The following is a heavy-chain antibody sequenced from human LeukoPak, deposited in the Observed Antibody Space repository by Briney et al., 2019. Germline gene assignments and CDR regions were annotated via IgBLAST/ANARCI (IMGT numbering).Heavy chain of an antibody. CDR2: ISAYNGNT. V-gene: IGHV1-18*01. J-gene: IGHJ6*02. Sequence: GASVKVSCKASGGTFSSYAISWVRQAPGQGLEWMGWISAYNGNTNYAQKLQGRVTMTTDTSTSTAYMELRSLRSDDTAVYYCARDQLYGSGSYFAIPYYYYYYGMDVWGQGTTVTVSS. CDR1: GGTFSSYA. D-gene: IGHD3-10*01. CDR3: ARDQLYGSGSYFAIPYYYYYYGMDV.